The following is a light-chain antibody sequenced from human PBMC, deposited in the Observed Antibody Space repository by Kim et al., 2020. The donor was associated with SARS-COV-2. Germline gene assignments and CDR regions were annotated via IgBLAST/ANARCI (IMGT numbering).Light chain of an antibody. J-gene: IGKJ1*01. CDR3: QQYGSSPRT. CDR1: QSVSSSY. CDR2: GAS. Sequence: EIELTQSPGALSLSPGERATLSCRASQSVSSSYLAWYQQKPGKAPRLLIYGASSRATGIPDRFSVSGSGTDFTLTISRLEPDDFAVYYCQQYGSSPRTFGQGTKVDIK. V-gene: IGKV3-20*01.